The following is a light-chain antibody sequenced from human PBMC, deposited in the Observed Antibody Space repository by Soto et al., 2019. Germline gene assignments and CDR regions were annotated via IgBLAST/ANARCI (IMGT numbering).Light chain of an antibody. V-gene: IGKV1-5*01. Sequence: DIQLTQSPSTLSASVGARVTITCRASQSISRWVAWYQQKPGKAPKLLIYDASSLESGVPSRFGGSGSGTDFTLTISSMQPDDFATYYCQQYKYYSTFGQGTKLEIK. J-gene: IGKJ2*01. CDR2: DAS. CDR1: QSISRW. CDR3: QQYKYYST.